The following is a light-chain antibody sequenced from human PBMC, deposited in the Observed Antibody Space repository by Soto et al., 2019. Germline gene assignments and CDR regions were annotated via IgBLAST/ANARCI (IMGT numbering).Light chain of an antibody. CDR1: QSGYDSY. V-gene: IGKV3-20*01. Sequence: EIVLPQSPGPLSLSPGERATLSCRASQSGYDSYLAWYHQKPGQPPRLLIYGVSSRGDGIPDRCSGSGSGTDITLTITRLEPEDFAAYYGQHYGYPPWTCGQATKAEI. CDR3: QHYGYPPWT. CDR2: GVS. J-gene: IGKJ1*01.